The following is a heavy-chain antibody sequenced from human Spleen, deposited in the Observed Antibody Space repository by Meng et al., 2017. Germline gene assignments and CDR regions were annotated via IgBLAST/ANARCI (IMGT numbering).Heavy chain of an antibody. Sequence: ASVKVSCKASGYTFGNYDFNWVRQATGQGLEWMGWMNPSSGNTGYAQKFQGRVTMTRDTSISTAYMELSSLRSDDTAVYYCARDHQYSGYDYGPNWFDPWGQGTLVTVSS. CDR3: ARDHQYSGYDYGPNWFDP. CDR2: MNPSSGNT. V-gene: IGHV1-8*01. D-gene: IGHD5-12*01. J-gene: IGHJ5*02. CDR1: GYTFGNYD.